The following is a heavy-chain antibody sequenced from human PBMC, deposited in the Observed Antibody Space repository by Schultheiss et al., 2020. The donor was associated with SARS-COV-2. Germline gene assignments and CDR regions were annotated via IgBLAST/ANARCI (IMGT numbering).Heavy chain of an antibody. CDR3: ARAGDSWSFDV. CDR2: IGAAGDT. CDR1: GFTFSSYA. Sequence: GGSLRLSCAASGFTFSSYAMSWVRQATGKGLEWVSAIGAAGDTYYPDSFKGRFTISRENGKKSLYLQMNSLRAGDTAVYYCARAGDSWSFDVWGQGTTVTVSS. V-gene: IGHV3-13*04. D-gene: IGHD2-15*01. J-gene: IGHJ6*02.